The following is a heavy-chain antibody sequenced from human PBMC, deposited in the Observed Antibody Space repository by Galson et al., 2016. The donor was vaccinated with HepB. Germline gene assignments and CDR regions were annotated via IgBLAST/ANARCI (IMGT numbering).Heavy chain of an antibody. J-gene: IGHJ3*02. V-gene: IGHV4-61*01. CDR1: GASVSTGNYY. CDR3: ARGTGLDAFHI. D-gene: IGHD1-14*01. CDR2: IYFSGST. Sequence: SETLSLTCPVSGASVSTGNYYWSWIRQPPGKRLEWIGHIYFSGSTKYNPSLMSRVTISLDTSKNEFSLKLRSVTAADTAMYYFARGTGLDAFHIWGQGTMVTVSS.